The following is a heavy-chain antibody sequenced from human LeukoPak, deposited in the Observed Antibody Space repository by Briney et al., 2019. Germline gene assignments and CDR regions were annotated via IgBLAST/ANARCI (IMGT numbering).Heavy chain of an antibody. J-gene: IGHJ4*02. D-gene: IGHD3-16*01. CDR1: GFTFDDYG. Sequence: GGSLRLSCAASGFTFDDYGMTWVRQAPGKGLEWVSGINWSGGSTGYTDSVKGRFTISRDNAKNALYLHMNSLRVEDTAFYYCARDVRGTMGAATDDWGQGTLVTVSS. CDR2: INWSGGST. V-gene: IGHV3-20*04. CDR3: ARDVRGTMGAATDD.